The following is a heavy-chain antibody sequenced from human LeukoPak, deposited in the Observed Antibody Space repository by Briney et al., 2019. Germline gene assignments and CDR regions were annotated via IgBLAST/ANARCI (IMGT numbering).Heavy chain of an antibody. J-gene: IGHJ4*02. Sequence: GGSLRLSCAASGFTFSSYAMSWVRQAPGKGLEWDSAISGSGGNTYYADSVKGRFTISRDNSENTLYLQMNSLRAEDTAVYYCAKDPILTGYYSTFDYWGQGTLVTVSS. CDR1: GFTFSSYA. V-gene: IGHV3-23*01. CDR3: AKDPILTGYYSTFDY. D-gene: IGHD3-9*01. CDR2: ISGSGGNT.